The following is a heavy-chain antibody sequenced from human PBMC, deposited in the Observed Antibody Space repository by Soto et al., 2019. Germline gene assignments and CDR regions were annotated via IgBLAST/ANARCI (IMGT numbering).Heavy chain of an antibody. Sequence: SETLSLTCTVSGGSISSGGYYWSWIRQHPGKGLEWIGYIYYSGSTYYNPSLKSRVTISVDTSKNQFSLKLSSVTAADTAVYYCAIGIGDYYDSSGPRPFDYWGQGTLVTVSS. CDR3: AIGIGDYYDSSGPRPFDY. D-gene: IGHD3-22*01. J-gene: IGHJ4*02. CDR2: IYYSGST. V-gene: IGHV4-31*03. CDR1: GGSISSGGYY.